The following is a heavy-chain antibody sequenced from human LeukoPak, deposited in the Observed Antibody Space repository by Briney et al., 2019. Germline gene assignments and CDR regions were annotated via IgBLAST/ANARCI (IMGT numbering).Heavy chain of an antibody. CDR2: VYYSGST. D-gene: IGHD3-9*01. J-gene: IGHJ4*02. CDR3: ARTSFDILTGYYSGVGPFDS. Sequence: SETLSPTCTVSGGAISSCSYYGDWIRQPPGKGLEWIGSVYYSGSTYYITSLKSRFTISLDTSQNQFSLKLRSVTAADTAVYYCARTSFDILTGYYSGVGPFDSWGQGTLVTVSS. V-gene: IGHV4-39*01. CDR1: GGAISSCSYY.